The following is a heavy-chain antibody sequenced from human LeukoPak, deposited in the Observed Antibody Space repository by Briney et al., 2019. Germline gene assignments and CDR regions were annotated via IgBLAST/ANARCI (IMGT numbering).Heavy chain of an antibody. D-gene: IGHD6-13*01. V-gene: IGHV1-18*01. CDR3: ARGGVVVPAEAGYSSSWYISPFDY. Sequence: ASVKVSCKASGGTFSSYAISWVRQAPGQGLEWMGWISAYNGNTNYAQKLQGRVTMTTDTSTSTAYMELRSLRSDDTAVYYCARGGVVVPAEAGYSSSWYISPFDYWGQGTLVTVSS. CDR1: GGTFSSYA. J-gene: IGHJ4*02. CDR2: ISAYNGNT.